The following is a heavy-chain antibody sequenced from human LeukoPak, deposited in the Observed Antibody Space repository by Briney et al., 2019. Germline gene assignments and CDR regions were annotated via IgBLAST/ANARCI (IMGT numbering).Heavy chain of an antibody. Sequence: GGSLRLSCAASGFTFSSFWMSWVRQAPGKGLEWVANIKKDGSQKYYVDSVEGRFTISRDNAKNSLYLQMDSLRVDDTAVYYCTRVFGGYDVLDYWGQGTLVTVSS. CDR3: TRVFGGYDVLDY. V-gene: IGHV3-7*03. D-gene: IGHD3-9*01. CDR1: GFTFSSFW. CDR2: IKKDGSQK. J-gene: IGHJ4*02.